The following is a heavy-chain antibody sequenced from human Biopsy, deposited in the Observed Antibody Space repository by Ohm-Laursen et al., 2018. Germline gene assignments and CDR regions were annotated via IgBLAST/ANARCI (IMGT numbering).Heavy chain of an antibody. Sequence: TLSLTCTVSGVPIYSYYWSRIRQPPGKALEWFGYITCTARSSYNSSLKSCITMSVNTTKKQFFLRLSLVIAADTAVYYCASASYNPDWNFDLWGRGTRVTVSS. CDR1: GVPIYSYY. V-gene: IGHV4-59*12. D-gene: IGHD5-24*01. CDR2: ITCTARS. CDR3: ASASYNPDWNFDL. J-gene: IGHJ2*01.